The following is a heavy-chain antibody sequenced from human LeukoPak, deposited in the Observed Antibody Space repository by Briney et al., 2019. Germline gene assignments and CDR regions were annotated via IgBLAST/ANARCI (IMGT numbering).Heavy chain of an antibody. CDR1: GFTFSTYA. CDR2: IKQDGSEK. CDR3: ARGRECSGTGCYLPGIY. J-gene: IGHJ4*02. D-gene: IGHD2-2*01. V-gene: IGHV3-7*01. Sequence: GGSLRLSCAASGFTFSTYAMSWVRQAPGKGLEWVANIKQDGSEKYHVDSVKGRFTISRDNAKNSLYLQMDSLRAEDTAVYYCARGRECSGTGCYLPGIYWGQGILVTVSS.